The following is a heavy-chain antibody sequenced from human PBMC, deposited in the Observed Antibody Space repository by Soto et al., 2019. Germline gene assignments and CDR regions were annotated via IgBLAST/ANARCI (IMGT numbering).Heavy chain of an antibody. CDR3: ARRSYCSSTSCHDVFDF. J-gene: IGHJ3*01. CDR2: MNPTSGST. CDR1: GYAFTSYD. D-gene: IGHD2-2*01. Sequence: QVHLVQSGAEVKKPGASVRVSCQASGYAFTSYDITWVRQATGQGLEWMGWMNPTSGSTGYAQKFQGRVTMTRNTSITTAFMNLSSLRYEDTAVYYCARRSYCSSTSCHDVFDFWGQGTMVTVSS. V-gene: IGHV1-8*01.